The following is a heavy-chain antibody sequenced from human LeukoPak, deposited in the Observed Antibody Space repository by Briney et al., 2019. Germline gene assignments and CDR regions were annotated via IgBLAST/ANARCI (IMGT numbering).Heavy chain of an antibody. V-gene: IGHV3-30-3*01. Sequence: GGSLRLSCAASGFTFSSYAMHWVRQAPGKGLEWVAVISYDGSNKYYADSVKGRFTISRDNSKHTLYLQMNSLRAEDTAVYYCAREGLNHYGDSQILAFDIWGQGTMVTVSS. J-gene: IGHJ3*02. CDR3: AREGLNHYGDSQILAFDI. D-gene: IGHD4-17*01. CDR1: GFTFSSYA. CDR2: ISYDGSNK.